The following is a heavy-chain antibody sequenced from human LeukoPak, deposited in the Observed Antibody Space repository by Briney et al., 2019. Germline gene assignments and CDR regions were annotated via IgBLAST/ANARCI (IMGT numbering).Heavy chain of an antibody. CDR1: GSSITSVSHY. CDR2: IYYTGST. CDR3: ARRWGNIVGVTYEY. Sequence: SETLSLTCTISGSSITSVSHYWGWIRQPPGKGLEWIGDIYYTGSTYYSPSLRSRVTMSVHTSENQFSLRLNSVTAVDKAVYYCARRWGNIVGVTYEYWGQGTLVTVSS. D-gene: IGHD3-16*01. V-gene: IGHV4-39*01. J-gene: IGHJ4*02.